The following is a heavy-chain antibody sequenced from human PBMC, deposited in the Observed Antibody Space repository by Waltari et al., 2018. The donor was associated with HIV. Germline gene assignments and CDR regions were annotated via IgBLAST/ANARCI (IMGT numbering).Heavy chain of an antibody. J-gene: IGHJ1*01. CDR2: VDPKNGKP. Sequence: QLIQSTSALKRPGASVTISCQVSGYPLSDLSMQWVRQGRGQRLEWMGGVDPKNGKPVYSQRFGGRVSLAEETSEDTAFLELNRLTSDDTAVYYCVTLYNESPLYSNFWGRGTLVTV. CDR3: VTLYNESPLYSNF. D-gene: IGHD2-15*01. CDR1: GYPLSDLS. V-gene: IGHV1-24*01.